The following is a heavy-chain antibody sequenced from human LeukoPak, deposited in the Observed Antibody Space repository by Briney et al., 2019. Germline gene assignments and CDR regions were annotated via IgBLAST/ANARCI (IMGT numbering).Heavy chain of an antibody. CDR2: ISGSVGST. CDR3: AKKDMVATILDY. J-gene: IGHJ4*02. D-gene: IGHD5-12*01. Sequence: PGGSLRLSCAASVFTFSSYAMSWVRQAPGKGLEWVSAISGSVGSTYYADSVKGRFTISRDNSKNTLYLQMKSLRAEDTPVYYCAKKDMVATILDYWGQGTLVTVSS. CDR1: VFTFSSYA. V-gene: IGHV3-23*01.